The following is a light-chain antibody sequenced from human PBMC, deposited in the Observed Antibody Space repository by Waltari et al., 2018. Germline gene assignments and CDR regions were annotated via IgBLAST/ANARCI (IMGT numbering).Light chain of an antibody. CDR1: QSIGNY. Sequence: IQMHQSPSTLSASVGDRFTITCRASQSIGNYLAWYQQKPGKATKILIFMASTLQREVPSRFSGSGSGTEFALTISGLQADDFATYFCQHFNSYPFIFGRGTKLEIK. CDR3: QHFNSYPFI. CDR2: MAS. J-gene: IGKJ2*01. V-gene: IGKV1-5*03.